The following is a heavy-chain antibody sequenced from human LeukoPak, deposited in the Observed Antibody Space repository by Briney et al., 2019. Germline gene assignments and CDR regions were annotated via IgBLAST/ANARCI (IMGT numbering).Heavy chain of an antibody. CDR3: ARDYLSSGWFVASYDY. V-gene: IGHV3-30*03. CDR1: GFLFSSYA. CDR2: ISRDGSDK. Sequence: GGSLRLSCAASGFLFSSYAMDWVRQSPSKGLEWVAVISRDGSDKYYGESVKGRFNISRDNSKNTVYLEISSLRVEDTAVYYCARDYLSSGWFVASYDYWGRGTLVTVSS. D-gene: IGHD6-19*01. J-gene: IGHJ4*02.